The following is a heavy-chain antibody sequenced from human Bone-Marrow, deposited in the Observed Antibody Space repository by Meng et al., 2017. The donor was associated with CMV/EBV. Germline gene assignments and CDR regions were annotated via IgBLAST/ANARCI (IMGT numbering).Heavy chain of an antibody. D-gene: IGHD2-8*01. CDR1: RYTFTAYY. V-gene: IGHV1-2*02. Sequence: ASVKVSCKASRYTFTAYYMHWVRQAPGQGLEWMGWINPDSGGTNYAQKFQGRVTMTRDTSITTAYMELSRLRSDDTAVYYCARAPCRVGVCYMYGYYYGMDVWGQGTTVTVSS. J-gene: IGHJ6*02. CDR2: INPDSGGT. CDR3: ARAPCRVGVCYMYGYYYGMDV.